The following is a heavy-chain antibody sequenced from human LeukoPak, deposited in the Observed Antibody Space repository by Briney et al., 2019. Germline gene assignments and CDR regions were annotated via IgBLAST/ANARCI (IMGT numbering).Heavy chain of an antibody. D-gene: IGHD3-9*01. J-gene: IGHJ6*02. CDR3: ARDARYNIDV. CDR2: IISDGTSA. CDR1: GFSFSSYW. Sequence: GGSPRLSCAASGFSFSSYWMHWVRQAPGKGLVWVSRIISDGTSATYADSVKGRFTMSRDNAKNTLYLEMNSLRADDTAMYYCARDARYNIDVWGQGTTVTVSS. V-gene: IGHV3-74*01.